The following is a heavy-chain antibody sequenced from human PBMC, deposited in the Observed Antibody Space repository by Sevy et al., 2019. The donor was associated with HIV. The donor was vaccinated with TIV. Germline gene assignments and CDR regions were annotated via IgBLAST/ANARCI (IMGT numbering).Heavy chain of an antibody. V-gene: IGHV4-34*01. D-gene: IGHD3-9*01. CDR2: INHSGST. J-gene: IGHJ6*02. CDR3: ARASLLRYFDYYYGMDV. CDR1: GGSFSGYY. Sequence: SETLSLTCAVYGGSFSGYYRSWIRQPPGKGLEWIGEINHSGSTNYNPSLKSRVTISVDTSKNQFSLKLSSVTAADTAVYYCARASLLRYFDYYYGMDVWGQGTTVTVSS.